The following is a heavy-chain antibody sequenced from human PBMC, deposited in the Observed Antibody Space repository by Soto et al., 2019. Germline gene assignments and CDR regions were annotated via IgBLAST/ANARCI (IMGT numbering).Heavy chain of an antibody. V-gene: IGHV1-69*12. CDR3: ASGIQLWLRRINNGYSG. Sequence: QVQLVQSGAEVKKPESSVKVSCKAPGGTFSTYAISWVRQAPGKGLEWMGGIIPMFGTANYAQRFQDRVTITADESTNTVYMELCSLRSEDTAVYFCASGIQLWLRRINNGYSGWGQGTLVTVSS. J-gene: IGHJ4*02. D-gene: IGHD5-18*01. CDR2: IIPMFGTA. CDR1: GGTFSTYA.